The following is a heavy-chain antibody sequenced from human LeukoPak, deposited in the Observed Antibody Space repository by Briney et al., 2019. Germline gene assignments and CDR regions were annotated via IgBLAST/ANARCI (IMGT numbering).Heavy chain of an antibody. D-gene: IGHD3-22*01. V-gene: IGHV5-51*01. CDR1: GSSFTDYW. J-gene: IGHJ4*02. CDR3: ARHSRSLYDSSGYRNDY. CDR2: IFPGTSDT. Sequence: GESLRISCKGSGSSFTDYWIGWVRQMPGKGLEWMGIIFPGTSDTRYSPSFQGQVTLSVDKSISTAYLEWSSLKASDTAMYYCARHSRSLYDSSGYRNDYWGQGTLVTVSS.